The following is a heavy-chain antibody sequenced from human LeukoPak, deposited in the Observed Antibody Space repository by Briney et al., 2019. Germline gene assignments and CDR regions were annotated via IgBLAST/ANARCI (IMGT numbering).Heavy chain of an antibody. CDR2: ISSNGGST. Sequence: PGGSLRLSCAASGFTFSSYAMHCVRQARGRGLEDVSAISSNGGSTYYANSVKGRFTISRDNSKNTLYLQMGRLRAEDMAVYYCARYYYDSSGYYYDYWGQGTLVTVSS. J-gene: IGHJ4*02. CDR3: ARYYYDSSGYYYDY. V-gene: IGHV3-64*01. D-gene: IGHD3-22*01. CDR1: GFTFSSYA.